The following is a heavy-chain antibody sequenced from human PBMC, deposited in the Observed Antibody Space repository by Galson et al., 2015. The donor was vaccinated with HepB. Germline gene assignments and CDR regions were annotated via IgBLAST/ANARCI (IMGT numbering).Heavy chain of an antibody. CDR2: IDWDDDK. J-gene: IGHJ6*02. V-gene: IGHV2-70*01. D-gene: IGHD7-27*01. Sequence: PALVKPTQTLTLTCTFSGFSLSTSGMYVNWIRQPPGKALEWLALIDWDDDKYYSTSLKTRLTISKDTSKNQVVLTMTNMDPVDTATYYCARGELGGWGGYGMDVWGLGTTVTVSS. CDR3: ARGELGGWGGYGMDV. CDR1: GFSLSTSGMY.